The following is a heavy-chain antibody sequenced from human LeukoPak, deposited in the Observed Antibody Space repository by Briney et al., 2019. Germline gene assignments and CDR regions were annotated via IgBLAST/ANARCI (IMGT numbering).Heavy chain of an antibody. D-gene: IGHD6-19*01. CDR3: AKDHGGLSSGWPYYFDY. Sequence: GGSLRLSCAASGFTFSSYAMSWVRQAPGKGLEWVSAIGGSGGSTYYADPVKGRFTVSRDNSKNTLYLQMNSLRAEDTAVYYCAKDHGGLSSGWPYYFDYRGQGTLVTVSS. V-gene: IGHV3-23*01. CDR2: IGGSGGST. J-gene: IGHJ4*02. CDR1: GFTFSSYA.